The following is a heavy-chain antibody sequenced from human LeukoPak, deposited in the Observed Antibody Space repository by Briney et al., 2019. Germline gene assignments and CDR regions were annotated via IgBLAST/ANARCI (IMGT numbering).Heavy chain of an antibody. J-gene: IGHJ5*02. D-gene: IGHD6-19*01. CDR3: ASLYSSGWYAPNWFDP. CDR1: GYTFTSYD. CDR2: MNPNSGNT. V-gene: IGHV1-8*01. Sequence: ASVKVSCKASGYTFTSYDINWVRQATGQGLEWMGWMNPNSGNTGYAQKFQGRVTITADKSTSTAYMELSSLRSEDTAVYYCASLYSSGWYAPNWFDPWGQGTLVTVSS.